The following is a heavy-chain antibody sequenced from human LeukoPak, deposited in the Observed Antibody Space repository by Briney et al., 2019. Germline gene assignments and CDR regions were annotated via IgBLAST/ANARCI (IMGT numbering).Heavy chain of an antibody. CDR3: AKDRYGVVVITPFFDY. Sequence: PGGSLRLSCAASGFTFSSYWMSWVRQAPGKGLEWVANIKQGGSEKYYVDSVKGRFTISRDNSKNTLYLQMNSLRAEDTAVYYCAKDRYGVVVITPFFDYWGQGTLVTVSS. CDR2: IKQGGSEK. CDR1: GFTFSSYW. V-gene: IGHV3-7*01. D-gene: IGHD3-22*01. J-gene: IGHJ4*02.